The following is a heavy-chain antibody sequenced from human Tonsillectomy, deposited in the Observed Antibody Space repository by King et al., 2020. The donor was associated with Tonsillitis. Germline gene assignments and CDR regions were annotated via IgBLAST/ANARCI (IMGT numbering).Heavy chain of an antibody. CDR1: GLTFSSYG. CDR2: ISDDGTNK. Sequence: VQLVESGGGVVQPGRSLRLSCAASGLTFSSYGIHWVRQAPGKGLEWVAVISDDGTNKYYAESVKGRFTNSRDNTKSTLYRQLNSMRAEDTALYYCARHLDDYIFDYWGQGTLVTVSS. J-gene: IGHJ4*02. V-gene: IGHV3-33*05. D-gene: IGHD4/OR15-4a*01. CDR3: ARHLDDYIFDY.